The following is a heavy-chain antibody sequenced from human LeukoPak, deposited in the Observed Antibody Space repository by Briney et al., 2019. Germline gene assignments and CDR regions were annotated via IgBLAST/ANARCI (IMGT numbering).Heavy chain of an antibody. CDR2: INPNSGGT. J-gene: IGHJ3*02. D-gene: IGHD3-16*01. Sequence: EASVKVSCKASGYTFTGYYMQGVRQAPGQGLEWRGWINPNSGGTNYAEKFQGRVTMTRDTSISTAYMELSRLRSDDTAVYYCARAHGGIGAFDIWGQGTMVTVSS. CDR1: GYTFTGYY. V-gene: IGHV1-2*02. CDR3: ARAHGGIGAFDI.